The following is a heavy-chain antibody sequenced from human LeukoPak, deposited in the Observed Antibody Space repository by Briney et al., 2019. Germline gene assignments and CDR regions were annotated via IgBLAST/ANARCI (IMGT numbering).Heavy chain of an antibody. CDR1: GFTFSSYG. J-gene: IGHJ6*02. CDR3: AKDRLQFGEGEYGMDV. V-gene: IGHV3-30*02. CDR2: IRYDGSNK. D-gene: IGHD3-10*01. Sequence: GGSLRLSGAASGFTFSSYGMHWVRQAPGKGLEWVAFIRYDGSNKYYADSVKGRFTISRDNSKNALYLQMNSLRAEDTAVYYCAKDRLQFGEGEYGMDVWGQGTTVTVSS.